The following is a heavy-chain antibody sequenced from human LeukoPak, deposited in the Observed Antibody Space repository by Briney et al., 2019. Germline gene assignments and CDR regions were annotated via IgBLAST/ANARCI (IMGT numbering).Heavy chain of an antibody. CDR2: INHSGST. D-gene: IGHD3-22*01. J-gene: IGHJ6*02. CDR3: ARDMLDSAYYDSSGYYYGSYYYGMDV. V-gene: IGHV4-34*01. Sequence: SETLSLTCAVYGGSFSGYYWSWIRQPPGKGLEWIGEINHSGSTNYNPSLKSRVTISVDTSKNQFSLKLSSVTAADTAVYYCARDMLDSAYYDSSGYYYGSYYYGMDVWGQGTTVTVSS. CDR1: GGSFSGYY.